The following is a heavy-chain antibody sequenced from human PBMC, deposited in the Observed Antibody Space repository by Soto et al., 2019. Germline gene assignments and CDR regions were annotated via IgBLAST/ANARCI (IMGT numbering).Heavy chain of an antibody. CDR2: TYYRSKWYN. Sequence: PSQPLSLTCVISGDSVSSNSAAWNWIRQSPSRGLEWLGRTYYRSKWYNDYAVSVKSRITINPDTSKNRFSLQLISVTPEDTAVYYCVSSYYYDSSGYYPYYYGMDVWGQGTTVTVSS. J-gene: IGHJ6*02. CDR3: VSSYYYDSSGYYPYYYGMDV. D-gene: IGHD3-22*01. V-gene: IGHV6-1*01. CDR1: GDSVSSNSAA.